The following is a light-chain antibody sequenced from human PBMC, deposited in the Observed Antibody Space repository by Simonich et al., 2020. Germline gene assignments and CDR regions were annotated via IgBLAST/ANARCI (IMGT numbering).Light chain of an antibody. CDR2: GAS. Sequence: EIVMTQSPATLSVSPGERATLSCRASQSVSSNLAWYQQKPGQAPRLLIYGASTRATGIPARFRGSGSGTEFTLTISSLEPEDFAVYYCHQRSNWNELTFGGGTKVEIK. CDR1: QSVSSN. J-gene: IGKJ4*01. CDR3: HQRSNWNELT. V-gene: IGKV3-15*01.